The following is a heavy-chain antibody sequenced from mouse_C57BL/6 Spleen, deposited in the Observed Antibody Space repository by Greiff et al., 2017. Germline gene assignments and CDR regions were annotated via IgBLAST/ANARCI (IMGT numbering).Heavy chain of an antibody. J-gene: IGHJ3*01. Sequence: DVMLVESGGGLVKPGGSLKLYCAASGFTFSDYGMHWVRQAPEKGLEWVAYISSGSSTIYYADTVKGRFTISRDNAKNTLFLQMTSLRSEDTAMYYCAREIYYDYDSWFAYWGQGTLVTVSA. D-gene: IGHD2-4*01. CDR1: GFTFSDYG. CDR2: ISSGSSTI. V-gene: IGHV5-17*01. CDR3: AREIYYDYDSWFAY.